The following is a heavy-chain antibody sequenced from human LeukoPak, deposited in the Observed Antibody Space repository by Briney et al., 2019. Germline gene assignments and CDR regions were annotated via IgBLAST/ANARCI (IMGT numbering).Heavy chain of an antibody. CDR3: ARDSVMAGDFDY. CDR2: ISTSGRT. D-gene: IGHD6-19*01. J-gene: IGHJ4*02. CDR1: GFTFSSYA. V-gene: IGHV3-23*01. Sequence: GGSLRLSCADSGFTFSSYAMSWVRQAPGKGLEWVSLISTSGRTHYADSVQGRFTISRDNSKNTLSLHMNSLRAEDTAVYYCARDSVMAGDFDYWGQGTLVTVSS.